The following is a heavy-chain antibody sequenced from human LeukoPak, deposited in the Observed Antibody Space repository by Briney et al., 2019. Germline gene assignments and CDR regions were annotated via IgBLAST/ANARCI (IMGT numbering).Heavy chain of an antibody. V-gene: IGHV3-21*01. CDR2: ISSSSSSI. CDR3: ARERIYYDSSGYFSYYYYMDV. Sequence: PGGSLRLSCAASGFTFSSYSMNWVRQAPGKGLEWVSSISSSSSSIYYAGSVKGRFTISRDNAKNSLYLQMNSLRAEDTAVYYCARERIYYDSSGYFSYYYYMDVWGKGTTVIVSS. J-gene: IGHJ6*03. D-gene: IGHD3-22*01. CDR1: GFTFSSYS.